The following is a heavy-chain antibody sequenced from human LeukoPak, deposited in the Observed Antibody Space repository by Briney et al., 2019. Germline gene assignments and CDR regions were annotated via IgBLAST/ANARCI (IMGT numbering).Heavy chain of an antibody. J-gene: IGHJ4*02. CDR2: ISSTGSTI. D-gene: IGHD3-22*01. V-gene: IGHV3-11*04. CDR1: GFTFSNAW. Sequence: GGSLRLSCAASGFTFSNAWMSWVRQAPGKGLEWVSYISSTGSTIYYADSVKGRFTISRDNAKNSLYLQMNSLRAEDTAVYYCASDYYDRSQYWGQGTLVTVSS. CDR3: ASDYYDRSQY.